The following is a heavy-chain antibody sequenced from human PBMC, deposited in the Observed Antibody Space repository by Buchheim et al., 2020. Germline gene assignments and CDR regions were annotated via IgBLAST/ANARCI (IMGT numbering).Heavy chain of an antibody. CDR3: ARDSGYYGSGSYGGSVDY. J-gene: IGHJ4*02. Sequence: QVQLVQSGAEVKKPGASVKVSCKASGYTFTSYYMHWVRQAPGQGLEWMGIINPSGGSTSYAQKFQGRVTMTRDTSPSTVYMELSSLRSEDTAVYYCARDSGYYGSGSYGGSVDYWGQGT. CDR1: GYTFTSYY. CDR2: INPSGGST. V-gene: IGHV1-46*01. D-gene: IGHD3-10*01.